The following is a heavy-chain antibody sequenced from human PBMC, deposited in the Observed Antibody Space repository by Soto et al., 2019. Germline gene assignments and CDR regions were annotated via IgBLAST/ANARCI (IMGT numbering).Heavy chain of an antibody. CDR3: ASGGFDFWSGYYIRLDY. Sequence: GGSLRLSCAASGFTFSSYWMSWVRQAPGKGLEWVANIKQDGSEKYYVDSVKGRFTISRDNAKNSLYLQMNSLRAEDTAVYYCASGGFDFWSGYYIRLDYWGQGTLVTVSS. CDR2: IKQDGSEK. V-gene: IGHV3-7*01. J-gene: IGHJ4*02. D-gene: IGHD3-3*01. CDR1: GFTFSSYW.